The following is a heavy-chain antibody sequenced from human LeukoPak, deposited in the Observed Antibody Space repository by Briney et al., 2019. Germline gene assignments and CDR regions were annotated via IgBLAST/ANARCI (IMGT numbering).Heavy chain of an antibody. CDR3: VQDSSGWYGFPGY. J-gene: IGHJ4*02. D-gene: IGHD6-19*01. CDR1: GYTFTGYY. Sequence: ASVKVSCKASGYTFTGYYMHWVRQAPGQGLEWMGWINPNSGGTNYAQKFQGRVTMTRDTSISTAYMGLSRLRSDDTAVYYCVQDSSGWYGFPGYWGQGTLVTVSS. V-gene: IGHV1-2*02. CDR2: INPNSGGT.